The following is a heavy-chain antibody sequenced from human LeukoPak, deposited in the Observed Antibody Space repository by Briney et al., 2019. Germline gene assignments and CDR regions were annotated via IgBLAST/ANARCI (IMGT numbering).Heavy chain of an antibody. V-gene: IGHV3-30*18. CDR2: VSYDGSNK. CDR3: AKDPRYSYGSFSYYYGMDV. Sequence: GGSLRLSCAASGFSFSSYGMHWVCQAPCQGLDLVAVVSYDGSNKYYAHSVKGRFTISRDNSKHTLYLQMDSLRAEDTAVYHCAKDPRYSYGSFSYYYGMDVWGQGTTVTVSS. D-gene: IGHD5-18*01. J-gene: IGHJ6*02. CDR1: GFSFSSYG.